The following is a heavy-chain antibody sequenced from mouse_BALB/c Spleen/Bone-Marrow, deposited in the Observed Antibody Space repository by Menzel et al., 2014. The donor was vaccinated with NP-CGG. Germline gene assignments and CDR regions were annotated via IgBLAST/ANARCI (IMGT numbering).Heavy chain of an antibody. CDR2: ISSGSSTI. V-gene: IGHV5-17*02. J-gene: IGHJ3*01. Sequence: LVESGGGLVQPGGSRKLSCAASGFTFSSFGMHWVRQAPEKGLEWVAYISSGSSTIYYADTVKGRFTISRDNPKXTLFLQMTSLRSEDTAMYYCAREDYDPFAHWGQGTLVTVSA. D-gene: IGHD2-4*01. CDR3: AREDYDPFAH. CDR1: GFTFSSFG.